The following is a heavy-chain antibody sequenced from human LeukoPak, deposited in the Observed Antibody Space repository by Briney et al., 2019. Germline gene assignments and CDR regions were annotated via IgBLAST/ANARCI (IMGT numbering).Heavy chain of an antibody. D-gene: IGHD3-10*02. J-gene: IGHJ4*02. CDR1: GFTFGSYA. CDR3: SKGRSMLGELSGDY. CDR2: ISDTGDT. V-gene: IGHV3-23*01. Sequence: GGSLRLSCAASGFTFGSYAMSWVRQAPGKGLEYVSTISDTGDTYYANSVKGRFTISRDNSKNTLYLQMNTLTAEDTAIYYCSKGRSMLGELSGDYWGQGTLVTVSS.